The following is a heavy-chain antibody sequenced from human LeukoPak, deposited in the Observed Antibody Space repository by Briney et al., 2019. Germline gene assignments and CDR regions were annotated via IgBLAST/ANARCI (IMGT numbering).Heavy chain of an antibody. CDR3: ARDGARYSSDWYRPYYFDY. CDR1: GFTFSGYW. D-gene: IGHD6-19*01. V-gene: IGHV3-7*01. J-gene: IGHJ4*02. CDR2: IKQDGSEK. Sequence: GGSLRLSCAASGFTFSGYWMSWVRQAPGKGLEWVANIKQDGSEKYCVDSVKGRFTISRDNAKNSLYLQMNGLRAEDTAVYYCARDGARYSSDWYRPYYFDYWGLGTLVTVSS.